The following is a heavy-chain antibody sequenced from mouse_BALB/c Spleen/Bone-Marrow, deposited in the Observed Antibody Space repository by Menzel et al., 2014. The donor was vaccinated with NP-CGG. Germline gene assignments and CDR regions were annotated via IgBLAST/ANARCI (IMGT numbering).Heavy chain of an antibody. CDR2: INPSDGGT. V-gene: IGHV1S81*02. D-gene: IGHD2-13*01. Sequence: LVESGAELVKPGASVKLSCKASGYTFTSYHMYWVKQRPGQGLEWIGGINPSDGGTNFNEKFKSKATLTVDKSSSAAYMQLGSLTSEDSAVYYCTRYTYGDYPYYYAMDYWGQGTSVTVSS. CDR3: TRYTYGDYPYYYAMDY. J-gene: IGHJ4*01. CDR1: GYTFTSYH.